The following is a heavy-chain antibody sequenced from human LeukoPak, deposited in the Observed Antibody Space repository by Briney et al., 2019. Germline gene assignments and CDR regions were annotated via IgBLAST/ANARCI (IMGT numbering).Heavy chain of an antibody. CDR3: AREVVPAAISGWYFDL. CDR1: GGSISSYY. D-gene: IGHD2-2*02. CDR2: IYYSGST. Sequence: SETLSLTCTVSGGSISSYYWSWIRQPPGKGLEWIGYIYYSGSTNYNPSLKSRVTISVDTSKNQFSLKLSSVTAADTAVYYCAREVVPAAISGWYFDLWGRGTLVTVSS. V-gene: IGHV4-59*01. J-gene: IGHJ2*01.